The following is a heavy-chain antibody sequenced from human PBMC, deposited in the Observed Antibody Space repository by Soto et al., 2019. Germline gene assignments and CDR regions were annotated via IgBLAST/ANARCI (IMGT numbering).Heavy chain of an antibody. CDR1: GFGLSTYA. V-gene: IGHV3-23*01. CDR3: ALPSCGGDCYSPFDY. CDR2: ISANSGNT. D-gene: IGHD2-21*02. J-gene: IGHJ4*02. Sequence: ELQLLESGGGFVQPGGSLRLSCTASGFGLSTYAISWVRQAPGKGLEWVSVISANSGNTDYADSVKGRFTISRDKSENTVFLQRNRLRAEDTAVYYCALPSCGGDCYSPFDYWGQGTLVTVSS.